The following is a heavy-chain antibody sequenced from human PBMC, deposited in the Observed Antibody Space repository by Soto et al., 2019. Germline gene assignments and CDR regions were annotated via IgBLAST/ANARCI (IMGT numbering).Heavy chain of an antibody. CDR1: GFSLNSTGVA. V-gene: IGHV2-5*01. CDR2: IYWNDDK. J-gene: IGHJ4*02. D-gene: IGHD3-3*01. Sequence: QITLKESGPTLVKPTQTLTLPCTFSGFSLNSTGVAVGWIRQRPGQALEGLSLIYWNDDKRYSPSLKTRLTTTKDTTKHQMVLTMTDTGPLDTATYFCAHISEDYDLADYWGQGTVVVVSS. CDR3: AHISEDYDLADY.